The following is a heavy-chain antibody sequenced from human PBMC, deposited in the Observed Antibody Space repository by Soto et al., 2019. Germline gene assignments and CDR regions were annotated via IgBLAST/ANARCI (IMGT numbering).Heavy chain of an antibody. D-gene: IGHD4-17*01. CDR3: ARGFGDYVDVPTSNWFDP. J-gene: IGHJ5*02. CDR2: INHSGST. CDR1: GGSFSGYY. V-gene: IGHV4-34*01. Sequence: SETLSLTCAVYGGSFSGYYWGWIRQPPGKGLEWIGEINHSGSTNYNPSLKSRVTISVDTSKNQFSLKLSSVTAADTAVYYCARGFGDYVDVPTSNWFDPWGQGTLVTVSS.